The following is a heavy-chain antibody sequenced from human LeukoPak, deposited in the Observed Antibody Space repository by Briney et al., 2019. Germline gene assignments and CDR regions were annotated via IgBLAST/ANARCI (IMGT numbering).Heavy chain of an antibody. CDR1: GYTFTSYA. Sequence: ASVKVSCKASGYTFTSYAMNWVRQAPGKGLEWMGGFDPEDGETIYAQKFQGRVTMTEDTSTDTAYMELSSLRSEDTAVYYCATGLEGYSSLGYFDYWGQGTLVTVSS. CDR3: ATGLEGYSSLGYFDY. D-gene: IGHD6-13*01. J-gene: IGHJ4*02. V-gene: IGHV1-24*01. CDR2: FDPEDGET.